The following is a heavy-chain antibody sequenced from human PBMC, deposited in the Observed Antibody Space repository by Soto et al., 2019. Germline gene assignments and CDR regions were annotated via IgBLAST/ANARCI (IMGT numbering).Heavy chain of an antibody. J-gene: IGHJ5*02. CDR3: KRDESRHRSARGWFDT. CDR1: GFTFRSFT. CDR2: ISSNSAYI. D-gene: IGHD3-10*01. V-gene: IGHV3-21*01. Sequence: GGSLRLSCAASGFTFRSFTMNWVRQAPGKGLEWVSTISSNSAYIYYTDALRGRFTISRDNAKNSLHLQMNSLRAEDTAVYYCKRDESRHRSARGWFDTWGPGTLVTVSS.